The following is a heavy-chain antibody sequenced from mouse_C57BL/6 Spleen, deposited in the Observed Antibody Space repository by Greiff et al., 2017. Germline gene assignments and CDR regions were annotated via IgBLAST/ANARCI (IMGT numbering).Heavy chain of an antibody. D-gene: IGHD2-12*01. CDR3: ARDDGYAMDY. CDR1: GYTFTSYW. CDR2: IDPNSGGT. J-gene: IGHJ4*01. Sequence: VKLKQPGAELVKPGASVKLSCKASGYTFTSYWMHWVKQRPGRGLEWIGRIDPNSGGTKYNEKFKSKATLTVDKPSSTAYMQLSSQTSEDSAVYYCARDDGYAMDYWGQGTSVTVSS. V-gene: IGHV1-72*01.